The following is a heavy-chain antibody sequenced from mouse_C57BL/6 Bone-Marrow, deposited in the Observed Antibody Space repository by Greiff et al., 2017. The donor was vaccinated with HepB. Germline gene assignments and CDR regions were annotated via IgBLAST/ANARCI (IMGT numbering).Heavy chain of an antibody. CDR3: ARKLGRYYFDY. V-gene: IGHV1-4*01. D-gene: IGHD4-1*01. CDR2: INPSSGYT. J-gene: IGHJ2*01. CDR1: GYTFTSYT. Sequence: VQLQQSGAELARPGASVKMSCKASGYTFTSYTMHWVKQRPGQGLEWIGYINPSSGYTKYNQKFKDKATLTAYKSSSTAYMQLSSLTSEDSAVYYCARKLGRYYFDYWGQGTTLTVSS.